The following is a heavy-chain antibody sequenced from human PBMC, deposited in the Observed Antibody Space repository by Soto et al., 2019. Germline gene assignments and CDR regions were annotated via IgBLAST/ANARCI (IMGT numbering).Heavy chain of an antibody. D-gene: IGHD4-17*01. CDR2: IIPALGTA. Sequence: QDQLVQSGAEVKKPGSSVKVSCKASGGTFSSHTFSWVRQAPGQGLEWMGRIIPALGTATYAQKFQGRVTITADESATTVYMELNSLRSEDTPVYYWARPDFGEYGYFDLWGRGTLVTVSS. CDR3: ARPDFGEYGYFDL. V-gene: IGHV1-69*08. CDR1: GGTFSSHT. J-gene: IGHJ2*01.